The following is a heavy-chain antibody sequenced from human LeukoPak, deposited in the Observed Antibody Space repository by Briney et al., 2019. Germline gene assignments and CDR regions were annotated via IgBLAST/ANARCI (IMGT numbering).Heavy chain of an antibody. V-gene: IGHV1-18*01. CDR1: GGTFSSYA. Sequence: ASVKVSCKASGGTFSSYAISWVRRAPGQGLEWMGWISAYNGNTNYAQKLQGRVTMTTDTSTSTAYMELRSLRSDDTAVYYCARDRTDAFDIWGQGTMVTVSS. CDR2: ISAYNGNT. CDR3: ARDRTDAFDI. J-gene: IGHJ3*02.